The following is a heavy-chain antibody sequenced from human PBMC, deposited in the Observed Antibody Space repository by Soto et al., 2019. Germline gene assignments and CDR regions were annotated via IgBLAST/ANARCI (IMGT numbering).Heavy chain of an antibody. D-gene: IGHD6-13*01. CDR3: AKDSGYSSSWYPYEY. V-gene: IGHV3-30*18. CDR2: ISYDGSNK. J-gene: IGHJ4*02. CDR1: GFTFSSYG. Sequence: GGSLRLSCAASGFTFSSYGMHWVRQAPGKGLEWVAVISYDGSNKYYADSVKGRFTISRDNSKNTLYLQMNSLRAEDTAVYYCAKDSGYSSSWYPYEYWGQGTLVTVSS.